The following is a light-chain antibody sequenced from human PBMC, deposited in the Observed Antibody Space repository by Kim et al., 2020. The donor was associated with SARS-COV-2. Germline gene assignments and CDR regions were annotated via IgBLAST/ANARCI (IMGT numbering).Light chain of an antibody. CDR3: SAWDSSLSAWV. J-gene: IGLJ3*02. CDR2: RNN. Sequence: RQTATSICTGDSNNVGDQGAAWLQQHQGHPPKLLSYRNNNRPSGISERFSASRSGNTASLTITGLQPEDEADYYCSAWDSSLSAWVFGGGTQLTVL. CDR1: SNNVGDQG. V-gene: IGLV10-54*01.